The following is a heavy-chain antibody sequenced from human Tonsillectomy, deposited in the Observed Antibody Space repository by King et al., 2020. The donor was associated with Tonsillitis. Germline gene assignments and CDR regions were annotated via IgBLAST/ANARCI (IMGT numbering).Heavy chain of an antibody. D-gene: IGHD3-16*01. CDR3: VKSIDSSSWGVPQTAFDY. J-gene: IGHJ4*02. CDR1: GFTFVDYA. V-gene: IGHV3-9*01. CDR2: ISWNSGII. Sequence: VQLVESGGGLVQPGRSLRLSCAASGFTFVDYAMHWVRQGPGKGLEWVSSISWNSGIIDHADSVKGRFTISRDNANNYLYLQMNSLRAEDTALYYCVKSIDSSSWGVPQTAFDYWGQGTQVFVSS.